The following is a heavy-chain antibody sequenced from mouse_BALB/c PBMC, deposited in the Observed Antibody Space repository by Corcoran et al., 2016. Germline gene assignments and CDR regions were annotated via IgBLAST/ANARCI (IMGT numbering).Heavy chain of an antibody. J-gene: IGHJ3*01. CDR2: INPYNDGT. CDR1: GYTFTSYI. Sequence: EVQLQQSGPELVKPGASVKMSCKASGYTFTSYIMHWVKQKPGQGLEWIRYINPYNDGTKYNEKFKGKATLTSDKSSSTAYMELSSLTSEDSAVYYCAREGLRRSALFAYWGQGTLVTVSA. CDR3: AREGLRRSALFAY. D-gene: IGHD2-4*01. V-gene: IGHV1S136*01.